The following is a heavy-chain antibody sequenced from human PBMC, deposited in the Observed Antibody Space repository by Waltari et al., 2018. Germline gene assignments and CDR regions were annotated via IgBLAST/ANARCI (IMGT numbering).Heavy chain of an antibody. D-gene: IGHD5-18*01. CDR1: GGSISSSSYY. J-gene: IGHJ5*02. Sequence: QLQLQESGPGLVKPSETLSLTCTVSGGSISSSSYYWGWLRQPPGKGLEWMGSIYYGGSTYYNPSLKSRVTISVDTSKNQFSLKLSSVTAADTAVYYCARQGYSYGFGWFDPWGQGTLVTVSS. CDR3: ARQGYSYGFGWFDP. V-gene: IGHV4-39*01. CDR2: IYYGGST.